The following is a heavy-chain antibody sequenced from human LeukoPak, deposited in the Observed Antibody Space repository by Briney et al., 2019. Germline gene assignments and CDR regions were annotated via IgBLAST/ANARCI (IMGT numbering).Heavy chain of an antibody. CDR3: ARAGYYGDDAFDL. Sequence: QPGGSLGLSCVASGFIIGSYWMSWVRQAPGKGLEWVANIRQDGSEKYYVDSVKGRLTISRDNAKNSLYLQMNNLTAADTAIYYCARAGYYGDDAFDLWGQGTRVTVSS. V-gene: IGHV3-7*01. D-gene: IGHD2/OR15-2a*01. CDR1: GFIIGSYW. CDR2: IRQDGSEK. J-gene: IGHJ3*01.